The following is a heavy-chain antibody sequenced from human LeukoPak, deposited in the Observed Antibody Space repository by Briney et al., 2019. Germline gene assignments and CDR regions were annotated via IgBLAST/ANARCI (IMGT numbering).Heavy chain of an antibody. CDR3: ARSNEYVFDY. CDR1: GYSFSTYW. J-gene: IGHJ4*02. CDR2: IYPGDSDT. Sequence: GESLKISCKASGYSFSTYWIGWVRQMPGKGLEWMGVIYPGDSDTRYSPSFQGQVTISADQSISTAYLQWSSLTASDTAMYYCARSNEYVFDYWGQGTLVTVSS. V-gene: IGHV5-51*01. D-gene: IGHD3-16*01.